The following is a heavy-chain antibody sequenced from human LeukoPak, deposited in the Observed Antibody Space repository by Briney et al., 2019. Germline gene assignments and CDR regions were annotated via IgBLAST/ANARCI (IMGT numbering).Heavy chain of an antibody. D-gene: IGHD6-19*01. CDR1: GYTFTSYD. V-gene: IGHV1-8*01. J-gene: IGHJ6*03. CDR2: MNPNSGNT. CDR3: ARVEQWLVPGYYYYMDV. Sequence: ASVKVSCKASGYTFTSYDINWVRQATGQGLEWMGWMNPNSGNTGYAQKFQGRVTMTRNTSMSTAYMELSSLRSEDTAVYYCARVEQWLVPGYYYYMDVWGKGTTVTVSS.